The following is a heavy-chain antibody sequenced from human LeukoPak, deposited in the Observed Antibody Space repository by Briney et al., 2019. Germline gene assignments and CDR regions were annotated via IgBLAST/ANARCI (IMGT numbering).Heavy chain of an antibody. CDR3: AKVGVGGFYYDSSGYYYFDY. V-gene: IGHV3-23*01. Sequence: PGGSLRLSCAASGFTFSSYAMSWVRQAPGKGLEWVSAISGSGGSTYYADSVKGRFTISRDNSKSTLYLQMNSLRAEDTAVYYCAKVGVGGFYYDSSGYYYFDYWGQGTLVTVSS. CDR1: GFTFSSYA. CDR2: ISGSGGST. J-gene: IGHJ4*02. D-gene: IGHD3-22*01.